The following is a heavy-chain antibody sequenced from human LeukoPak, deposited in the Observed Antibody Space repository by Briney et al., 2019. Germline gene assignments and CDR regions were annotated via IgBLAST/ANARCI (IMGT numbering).Heavy chain of an antibody. CDR3: AREAQYCSSTSCYSYFDY. CDR1: GGTFSSYA. Sequence: SVKVSCKASGGTFSSYAISWVRQAPGQGLEWMGGIIPIFGTANYAQKFQGRVTITADESTSTAYMELSSLRSEDTAVYCCAREAQYCSSTSCYSYFDYWGQGTLVTVSS. V-gene: IGHV1-69*13. D-gene: IGHD2-2*02. J-gene: IGHJ4*02. CDR2: IIPIFGTA.